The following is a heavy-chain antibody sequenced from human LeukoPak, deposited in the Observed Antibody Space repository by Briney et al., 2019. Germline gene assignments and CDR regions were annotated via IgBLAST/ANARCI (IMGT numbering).Heavy chain of an antibody. Sequence: SETLSLTCAVSGYSISSGYSWGWIRQPPGKGLEWIGSIYHSGSTYYNPSLKSRVTISVDTSKNQFSLKLSSVTAADTAVYYCARDLGGLRYDDSSGYSNWGRGTLVTVSS. CDR3: ARDLGGLRYDDSSGYSN. V-gene: IGHV4-38-2*02. J-gene: IGHJ4*02. D-gene: IGHD3-22*01. CDR2: IYHSGST. CDR1: GYSISSGYS.